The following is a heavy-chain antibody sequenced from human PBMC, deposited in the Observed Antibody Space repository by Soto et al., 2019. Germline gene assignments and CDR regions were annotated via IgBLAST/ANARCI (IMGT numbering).Heavy chain of an antibody. CDR3: ARYQPDSNGWHYYYYGLDV. CDR2: SSAYEGNT. Sequence: GASVKVSCKASGYTFTDYAVSWVRLAPGQGLEWMGWSSAYEGNTNYAQKFQGRVTMTTDTSTSTAYMELRSLRSDDTAVYYCARYQPDSNGWHYYYYGLDVWGQGTTVTVS. J-gene: IGHJ6*02. CDR1: GYTFTDYA. V-gene: IGHV1-18*01. D-gene: IGHD6-19*01.